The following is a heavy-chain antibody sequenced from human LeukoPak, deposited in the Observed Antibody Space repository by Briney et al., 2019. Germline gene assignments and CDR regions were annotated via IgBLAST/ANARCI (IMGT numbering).Heavy chain of an antibody. Sequence: PGGSLRLSCAASGFTFSSYAMSWVRQAPGKGLEWVSAISSSGDTYYAGSVKGRFTISRDNSKNTMYLQMNSLRAEDTAVYYCAKGATGYSSSWEAFDIWGQGTMVTVSS. V-gene: IGHV3-23*01. CDR2: ISSSGDT. J-gene: IGHJ3*02. CDR1: GFTFSSYA. D-gene: IGHD6-13*01. CDR3: AKGATGYSSSWEAFDI.